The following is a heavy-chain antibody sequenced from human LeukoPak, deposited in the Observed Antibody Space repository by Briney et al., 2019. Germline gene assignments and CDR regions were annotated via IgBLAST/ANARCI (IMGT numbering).Heavy chain of an antibody. Sequence: SGGSLSLSCAASGFTFSSYWMSWVRPAPGKGLEWVANIKQDGSEKYYVVSVKGRFTISRDNAKNSLYLQMNSLRADDTAGYYCARPYSSGWLSDYWGQGTLVTVSS. CDR3: ARPYSSGWLSDY. V-gene: IGHV3-7*01. D-gene: IGHD6-13*01. CDR2: IKQDGSEK. J-gene: IGHJ4*02. CDR1: GFTFSSYW.